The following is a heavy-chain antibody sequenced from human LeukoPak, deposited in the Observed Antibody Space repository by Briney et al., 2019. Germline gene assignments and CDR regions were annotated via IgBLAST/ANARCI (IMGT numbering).Heavy chain of an antibody. D-gene: IGHD3-3*01. J-gene: IGHJ4*02. CDR1: GFTFGSYW. V-gene: IGHV3-7*01. Sequence: GGSLRLSCAASGFTFGSYWMSWVRQAPGKGLEWVANIKQDGSEKYYVDSVKGRFTISRDNAKNSLYLQMNSLRAEDTAVYYCARDESPDFWSGYHDPLDYWGQGTLVTVSS. CDR2: IKQDGSEK. CDR3: ARDESPDFWSGYHDPLDY.